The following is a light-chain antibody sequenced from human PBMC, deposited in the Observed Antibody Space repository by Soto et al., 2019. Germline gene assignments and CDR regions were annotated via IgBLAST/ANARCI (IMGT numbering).Light chain of an antibody. CDR1: QSVSNNY. CDR3: QQYGSSGT. CDR2: GAS. V-gene: IGKV3-20*01. Sequence: EIVLTQSPDTLSLSPGERATLSCMASQSVSNNYLAWYQQKPGQAPRLLIYGASNRATCIPDRFSGSGSGTDFTLTISRLEPEDFAVYYCQQYGSSGTFGQGTKVDIK. J-gene: IGKJ1*01.